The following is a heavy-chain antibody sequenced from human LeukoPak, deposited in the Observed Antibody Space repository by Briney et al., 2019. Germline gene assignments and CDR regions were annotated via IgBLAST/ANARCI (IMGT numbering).Heavy chain of an antibody. CDR3: ARAKDSGYYYYYYMDV. CDR2: MNPNSGNT. D-gene: IGHD1-26*01. J-gene: IGHJ6*03. Sequence: ASVKVSCKASGYTFTSYDINWVRQAPGQGLEWMGWMNPNSGNTGYAQKFQGRVTMTRNTSISTAYMELSSLRSEDTAVYYCARAKDSGYYYYYYMDVWGKGTTVTASS. V-gene: IGHV1-8*01. CDR1: GYTFTSYD.